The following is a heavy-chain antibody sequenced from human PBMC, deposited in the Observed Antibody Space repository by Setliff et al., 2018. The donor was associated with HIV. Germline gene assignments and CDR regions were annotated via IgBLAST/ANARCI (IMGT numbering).Heavy chain of an antibody. CDR1: GGSISSSRYY. V-gene: IGHV4-39*02. Sequence: SETLSLTCTVSGGSISSSRYYWGWIRQPPGKGLEWIGSIHYSGSTDYNPSLKSRVTMSADTSKNHFSLRLSSVTAADTAVYSCARGPPGSSIGWYVGYWGQGTLVTVSS. D-gene: IGHD6-19*01. J-gene: IGHJ4*02. CDR3: ARGPPGSSIGWYVGY. CDR2: IHYSGST.